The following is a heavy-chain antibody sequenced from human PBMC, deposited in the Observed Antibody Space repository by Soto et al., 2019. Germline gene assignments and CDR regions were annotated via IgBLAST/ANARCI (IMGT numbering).Heavy chain of an antibody. J-gene: IGHJ5*02. CDR3: ARDRPYYYDSSGQLGWFDT. Sequence: PSETLSLTCAVSGGSISSSNWWSWVRQPPGKGLEWIGEIYHSGSTNYNPSLKSRVTISVDKSKNQFSLKLSSVTAADTAVYYCARDRPYYYDSSGQLGWFDTWVQGTLVTVSS. CDR1: GGSISSSNW. CDR2: IYHSGST. V-gene: IGHV4-4*02. D-gene: IGHD3-22*01.